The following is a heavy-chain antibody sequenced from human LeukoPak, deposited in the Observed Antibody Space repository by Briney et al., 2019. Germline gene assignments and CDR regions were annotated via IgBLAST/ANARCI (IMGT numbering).Heavy chain of an antibody. J-gene: IGHJ5*02. V-gene: IGHV3-21*01. Sequence: GGSLRLSCAASGFDFSIYTMNWVRHAPGKGLEWVSSISSSSSYLYYADSVKGRFTISRDNAKNSLYLQMNSLRAEDTAVYYCARGAIYDSSGYRWFDPWGQGALVTVSS. CDR1: GFDFSIYT. D-gene: IGHD3-22*01. CDR3: ARGAIYDSSGYRWFDP. CDR2: ISSSSSYL.